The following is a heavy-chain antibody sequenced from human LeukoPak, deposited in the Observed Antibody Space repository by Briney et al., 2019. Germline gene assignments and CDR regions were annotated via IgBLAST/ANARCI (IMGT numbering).Heavy chain of an antibody. D-gene: IGHD6-13*01. J-gene: IGHJ4*02. V-gene: IGHV3-33*01. CDR1: GFTFSSYG. Sequence: GGSLRLSCAASGFTFSSYGMHWVRQAPGKGLEWVAVIWYDGSNKYYADSVKGRFTISRDNSKNTLYLQMNSLRAEDTAVYYCARDFDNRGYWYSSSWGPFDYWGQGTLVTVSS. CDR2: IWYDGSNK. CDR3: ARDFDNRGYWYSSSWGPFDY.